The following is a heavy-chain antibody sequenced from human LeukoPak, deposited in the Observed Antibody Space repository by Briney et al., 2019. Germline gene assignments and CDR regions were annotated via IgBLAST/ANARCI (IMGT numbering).Heavy chain of an antibody. CDR2: IGGGGYTT. Sequence: QPGGPLRLSCVASGLTFGYYGMNWVRQAPGKGLEWVSSIGGGGYTTYYADSVRGRFTISRDNSKNSMYLQMSSLRAEDTAIYYCAEVESSYCRIWGQGTLVTVSS. J-gene: IGHJ4*02. CDR1: GLTFGYYG. D-gene: IGHD3-10*01. CDR3: AEVESSYCRI. V-gene: IGHV3-23*01.